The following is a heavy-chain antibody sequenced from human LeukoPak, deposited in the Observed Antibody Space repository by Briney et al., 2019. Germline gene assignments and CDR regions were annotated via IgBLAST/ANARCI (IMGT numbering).Heavy chain of an antibody. D-gene: IGHD2-21*01. CDR2: IYYSGST. CDR3: ARHKFCGDECYYFAY. CDR1: GGSLSRYY. Sequence: SETLSLTCTVSGGSLSRYYWSWIRQPPGKGLEGMGYIYYSGSTNYNPSLKSRVTISVDTSKNQFSLKLSSVTAADTAVYYCARHKFCGDECYYFAYWGQGSLVTV. V-gene: IGHV4-59*08. J-gene: IGHJ4*02.